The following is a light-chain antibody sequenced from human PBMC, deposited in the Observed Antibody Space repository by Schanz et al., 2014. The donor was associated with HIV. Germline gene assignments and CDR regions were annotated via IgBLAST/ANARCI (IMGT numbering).Light chain of an antibody. CDR3: QKYNSAPWT. Sequence: DIQMTQSPSSVSASVGDRVTITCRASQGISSWLAWYQQKPGKAPKRLICAASTLQSGVPSRFSGSGSGTGFTLTINGLQPEDVATYYCQKYNSAPWTFGQGTKVEIK. V-gene: IGKV1-12*01. CDR2: AAS. J-gene: IGKJ1*01. CDR1: QGISSW.